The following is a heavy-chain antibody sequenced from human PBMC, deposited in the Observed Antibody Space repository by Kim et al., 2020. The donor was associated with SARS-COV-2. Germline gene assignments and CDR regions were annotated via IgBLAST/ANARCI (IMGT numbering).Heavy chain of an antibody. D-gene: IGHD3-3*01. Sequence: GGSLRLSCAASGFTFSSDAMSWVRQAPGKGLEWVSAISGSGGSTYYADSVKGRFTISRDNSKNTLYLQMNSLRAEDTAVYYCAKDNYDFWSGSLDPWGQGTLVTVSS. CDR2: ISGSGGST. CDR1: GFTFSSDA. CDR3: AKDNYDFWSGSLDP. V-gene: IGHV3-23*01. J-gene: IGHJ5*02.